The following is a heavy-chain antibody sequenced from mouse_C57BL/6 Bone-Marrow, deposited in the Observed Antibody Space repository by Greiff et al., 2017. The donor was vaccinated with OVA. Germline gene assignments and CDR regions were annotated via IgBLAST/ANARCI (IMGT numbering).Heavy chain of an antibody. V-gene: IGHV1-54*01. J-gene: IGHJ1*03. CDR3: ARSRVGRKRYFDV. CDR2: INPGSGGT. D-gene: IGHD1-1*02. Sequence: QVQLKESGAELVRPGTSVKVSCKASGYAFTNYLIEWVKQRPGQGLEWIGVINPGSGGTNYNEKFKGKATLTADKSSSTAYMQLSGQTSGDATVYVGARSRVGRKRYFDVWGTGTTVTVSS. CDR1: GYAFTNYL.